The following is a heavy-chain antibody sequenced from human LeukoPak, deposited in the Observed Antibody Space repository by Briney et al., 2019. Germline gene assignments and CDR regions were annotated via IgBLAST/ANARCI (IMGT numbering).Heavy chain of an antibody. CDR3: ARDQGYERAFDI. D-gene: IGHD1-1*01. CDR2: IYHSGST. J-gene: IGHJ3*02. CDR1: GGSISSGGYY. Sequence: SETLSLTCTVSGGSISSGGYYWSWIRQPPWKGLEWIGYIYHSGSTYYNPSLKSRVTISVDRSKNQFSLKLSSVTAADTAVYYCARDQGYERAFDIWGQGTMVTVSS. V-gene: IGHV4-30-2*01.